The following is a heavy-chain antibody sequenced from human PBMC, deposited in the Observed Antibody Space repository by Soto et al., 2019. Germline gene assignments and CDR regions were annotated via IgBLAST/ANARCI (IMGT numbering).Heavy chain of an antibody. D-gene: IGHD6-13*01. J-gene: IGHJ5*02. CDR3: TRDASRGSSARGWFDP. CDR1: VFTFRSFT. V-gene: IGHV3-21*03. CDR2: ISSNSAYI. Sequence: RWSLRLSCAASVFTFRSFTMNWFRQAPGKGLEWVSTISSNSAYIYYTDALRGRFTISRDNAKNSLHLQMNSLRAEDTAVYYCTRDASRGSSARGWFDPWGPGTLVTVSS.